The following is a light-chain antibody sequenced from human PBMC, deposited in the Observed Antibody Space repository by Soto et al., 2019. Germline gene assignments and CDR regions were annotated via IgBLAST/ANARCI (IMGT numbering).Light chain of an antibody. CDR2: AAS. V-gene: IGKV1-39*01. Sequence: DIQTTQSPSSLSASVGDRVTNTCRASESISTWLAWYQQKPGKAPKLLIYAASTLQSGVPSRFSGSGSGTDFTLTISSLQPEDFATYYCQQSYSTLRTFGQGTKVDIK. CDR1: ESISTW. CDR3: QQSYSTLRT. J-gene: IGKJ1*01.